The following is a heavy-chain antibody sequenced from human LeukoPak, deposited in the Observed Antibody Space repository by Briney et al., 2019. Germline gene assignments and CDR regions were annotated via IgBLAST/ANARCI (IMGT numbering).Heavy chain of an antibody. CDR2: IKQDGSEK. J-gene: IGHJ4*02. V-gene: IGHV3-7*01. D-gene: IGHD1-14*01. CDR1: GFTFSNYW. Sequence: GGSLRLSCAASGFTFSNYWMTWVRQAPGKGLELVANIKQDGSEKYYVDSVKGRFTISRNNAKNSLYLQMNSLRAEDTAVYYCARNQRRLDYWGQGTLVTVSS. CDR3: ARNQRRLDY.